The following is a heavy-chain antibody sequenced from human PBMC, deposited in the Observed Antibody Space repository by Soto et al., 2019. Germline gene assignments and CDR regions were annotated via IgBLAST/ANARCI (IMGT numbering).Heavy chain of an antibody. Sequence: ASVKVSCKASGGTFSSYAISWVRQAPGQGLEWMGEIIPIFGTANYAQKFQGRVTITADESTSTAYMELSSLRSEDTAVYYCARGVVPATNYYYGMDVWGQGTTVTVSS. D-gene: IGHD2-21*02. J-gene: IGHJ6*02. CDR2: IIPIFGTA. CDR3: ARGVVPATNYYYGMDV. V-gene: IGHV1-69*13. CDR1: GGTFSSYA.